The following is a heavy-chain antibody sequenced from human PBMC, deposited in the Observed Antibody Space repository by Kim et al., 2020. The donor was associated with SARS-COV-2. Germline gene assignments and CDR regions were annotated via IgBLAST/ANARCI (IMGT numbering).Heavy chain of an antibody. D-gene: IGHD3-10*01. CDR3: AREPGGDAFDI. Sequence: IYYAGSATGRFTISRDNAKNSLYLQMNSLRDENTAVYYCAREPGGDAFDIWGQGTMVTVSS. V-gene: IGHV3-48*02. CDR2: I. J-gene: IGHJ3*02.